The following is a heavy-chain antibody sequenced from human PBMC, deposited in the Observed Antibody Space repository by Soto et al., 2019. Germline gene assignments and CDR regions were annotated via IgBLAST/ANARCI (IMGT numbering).Heavy chain of an antibody. D-gene: IGHD1-1*01. CDR3: ARDLHGTYYYDS. CDR1: GDNVSSTSSI. CDR2: TYYRSKWHT. J-gene: IGHJ4*02. V-gene: IGHV6-1*01. Sequence: SQTLSLTCDISGDNVSSTSSIWNWIRQSPSRGLEWLGRTYYRSKWHTDYAVSVRGRITINPDTPKNQFFLQLSSVTPDDTAVYFCARDLHGTYYYDSWGQGTLVTVSS.